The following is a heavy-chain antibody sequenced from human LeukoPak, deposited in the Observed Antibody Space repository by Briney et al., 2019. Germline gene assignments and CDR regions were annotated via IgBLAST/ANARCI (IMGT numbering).Heavy chain of an antibody. V-gene: IGHV3-23*01. D-gene: IGHD3-9*01. CDR1: GFTLSSLR. J-gene: IGHJ4*02. CDR3: AKGASIHVTGPDF. Sequence: PGRSLRLSCAASGFTLSSLRMSWVRQAPGKGLEWVSRIIDSGGTNYADSVKGRFTISRDNSKNTLYLQMNSLRVEDTAVYYCAKGASIHVTGPDFWGPGTLVTVSS. CDR2: IIDSGGT.